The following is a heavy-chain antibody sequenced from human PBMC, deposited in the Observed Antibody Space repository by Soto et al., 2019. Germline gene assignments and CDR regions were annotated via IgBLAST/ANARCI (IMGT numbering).Heavy chain of an antibody. V-gene: IGHV4-34*01. CDR2: INHSGST. CDR3: ARLFSGYYDMLTGYRTDY. J-gene: IGHJ4*02. D-gene: IGHD3-9*01. Sequence: QVQLQQWGAGLLKPSETLSLTCAVYGGSFSGYYWSWIRQPPGKGLEWIGEINHSGSTNYNPSLKSGVTISVDTSKNQFSLKLSSVTAADTAVYYCARLFSGYYDMLTGYRTDYWGQGTLVTVSS. CDR1: GGSFSGYY.